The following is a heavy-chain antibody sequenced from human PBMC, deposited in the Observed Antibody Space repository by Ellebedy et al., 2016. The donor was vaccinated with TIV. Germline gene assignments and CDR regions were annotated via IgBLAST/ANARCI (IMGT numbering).Heavy chain of an antibody. V-gene: IGHV3-74*01. D-gene: IGHD1-26*01. J-gene: IGHJ4*02. CDR1: GVTLSGYW. Sequence: GESLKISCAASGVTLSGYWMHWVRQAPGKGLVWVSRIKSDGSSTNYAASVKGRFTISSDNAKNTLYLQMNSLRAEDTAVYYCARDGIVGGPTEYYFDSWGQGTLVTVSS. CDR2: IKSDGSST. CDR3: ARDGIVGGPTEYYFDS.